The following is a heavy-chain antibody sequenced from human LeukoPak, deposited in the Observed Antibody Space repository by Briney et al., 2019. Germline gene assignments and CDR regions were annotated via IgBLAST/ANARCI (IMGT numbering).Heavy chain of an antibody. CDR2: ISSSSSYI. Sequence: PGGSLRLSCAASGFTFSSYSMNWVRQAPGKGLEWVSSISSSSSYIYYADSVKGRFTISRDNAKNSLYLQMNSLRAEDTAVYYCSKDRLLYDNWFDPWGQGILVTVSS. J-gene: IGHJ5*02. CDR3: SKDRLLYDNWFDP. D-gene: IGHD2-2*02. V-gene: IGHV3-21*01. CDR1: GFTFSSYS.